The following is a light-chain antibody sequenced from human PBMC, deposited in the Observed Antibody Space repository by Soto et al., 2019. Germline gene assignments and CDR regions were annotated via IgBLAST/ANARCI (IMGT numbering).Light chain of an antibody. CDR2: DVS. V-gene: IGLV2-14*01. CDR1: SSDIGFYNY. CDR3: SSYTTSNTVV. J-gene: IGLJ3*02. Sequence: QSALTQPASVSGSPGQSIAISCTGTSSDIGFYNYVSWYRQHPGKAPKLMIYDVSNRPSGISNRFSGSKSDNTASLTISGLQPEDEADYYCSSYTTSNTVVFGGGTKLTVL.